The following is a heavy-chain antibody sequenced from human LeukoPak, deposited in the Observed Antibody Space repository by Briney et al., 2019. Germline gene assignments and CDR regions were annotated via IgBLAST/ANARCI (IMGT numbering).Heavy chain of an antibody. D-gene: IGHD3-10*01. CDR2: IDSGGST. V-gene: IGHV3-66*02. CDR1: GFTVSNNY. J-gene: IGHJ6*03. Sequence: GGSLRLSCAASGFTVSNNYMSWVRQVPGKGLELVSVIDSGGSTFYADSVKGRFTISRDNSKNTLYLQMNSLRTEDTAVYYCARTIAMVRGVITVYYYYMDVWGKGTTVTVSS. CDR3: ARTIAMVRGVITVYYYYMDV.